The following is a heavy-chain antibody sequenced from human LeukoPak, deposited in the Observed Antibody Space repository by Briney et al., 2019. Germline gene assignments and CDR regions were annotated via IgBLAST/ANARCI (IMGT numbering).Heavy chain of an antibody. Sequence: SETLSLTCAVSGGSISSGGYSWSWIRQPPGKGLEWIGYIYHSGSTYYNPSRKSRVTISVDRSKNQFSLKLSSVTAADTAVYYCAREGGGYSYGYRGNWFDPWGQGTLVTVSS. D-gene: IGHD5-18*01. CDR1: GGSISSGGYS. V-gene: IGHV4-30-2*01. J-gene: IGHJ5*02. CDR2: IYHSGST. CDR3: AREGGGYSYGYRGNWFDP.